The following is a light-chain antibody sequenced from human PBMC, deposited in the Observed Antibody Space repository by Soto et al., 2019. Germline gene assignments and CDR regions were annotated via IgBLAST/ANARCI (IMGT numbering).Light chain of an antibody. CDR2: TSS. V-gene: IGKV1-9*01. Sequence: DIPLTQSPSFLSASVGDRVTITCRASQGIVRCLAWYQQKQGKAPKLLILTSSTLKGGVPSCFSGSGSGTAFTLAISSLQPADFVTYYCQQRNSYALTFGQGTQLDIK. CDR1: QGIVRC. J-gene: IGKJ5*01. CDR3: QQRNSYALT.